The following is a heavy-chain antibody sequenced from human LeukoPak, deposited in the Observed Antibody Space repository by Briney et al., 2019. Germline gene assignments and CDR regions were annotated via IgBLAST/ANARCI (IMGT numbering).Heavy chain of an antibody. V-gene: IGHV1-69*04. Sequence: SVKGSCKASGGTLSSYAISWVRQAPGQGLEWMGRIIPILGIANYAQKFQGRVTITADNSTSTAYMELSSLRSEDTAVYYCARDNDILTPLDYWGQGTLVTVSS. D-gene: IGHD3-9*01. CDR1: GGTLSSYA. CDR3: ARDNDILTPLDY. CDR2: IIPILGIA. J-gene: IGHJ4*02.